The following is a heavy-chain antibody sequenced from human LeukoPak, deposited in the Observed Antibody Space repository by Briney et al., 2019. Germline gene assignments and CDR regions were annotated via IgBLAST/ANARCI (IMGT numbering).Heavy chain of an antibody. J-gene: IGHJ5*02. V-gene: IGHV4-31*03. CDR3: ARAYGDYVRTTWFDP. Sequence: PSETLSLTSTVSGGSISSGGYYWSWIRQHPGKGLEWIGYIYYSGSTYYNPSLKSRVTISVDTSKIQFSQKLSSVTAADTAVYYCARAYGDYVRTTWFDPWGQGTLVTVSS. D-gene: IGHD4-17*01. CDR1: GGSISSGGYY. CDR2: IYYSGST.